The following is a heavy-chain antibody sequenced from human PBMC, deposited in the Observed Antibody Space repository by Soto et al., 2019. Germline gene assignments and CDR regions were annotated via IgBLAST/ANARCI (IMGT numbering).Heavy chain of an antibody. CDR3: ARVGEAVAGSPYFDY. V-gene: IGHV4-30-4*01. D-gene: IGHD6-19*01. CDR1: GGSISSGDYY. Sequence: PSETLSLTCTVSGGSISSGDYYWSWIRQPPGKGLEWIGYIYYSGSTYYNPSLKSRVTISVDTSKNQFSLKLSSVTAADTAVYYCARVGEAVAGSPYFDYWGQGTLVTVSS. J-gene: IGHJ4*02. CDR2: IYYSGST.